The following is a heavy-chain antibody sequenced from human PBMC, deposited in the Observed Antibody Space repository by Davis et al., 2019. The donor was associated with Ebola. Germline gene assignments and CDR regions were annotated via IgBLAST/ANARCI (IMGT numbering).Heavy chain of an antibody. J-gene: IGHJ6*02. CDR2: INHSGST. CDR3: ARGNKGWLGGAIYGMDV. Sequence: PSETLSLTCAVYGGSFSGYYWSWIRQPPGKGLEWIGEINHSGSTNYNPSLKSRVTISVDKSKNQFSLKLSSVTAADTAVYYCARGNKGWLGGAIYGMDVWGQGTTVTVSS. D-gene: IGHD3-10*01. V-gene: IGHV4-34*01. CDR1: GGSFSGYY.